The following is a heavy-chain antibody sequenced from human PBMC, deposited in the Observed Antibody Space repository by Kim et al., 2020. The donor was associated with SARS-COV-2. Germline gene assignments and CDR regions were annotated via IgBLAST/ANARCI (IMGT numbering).Heavy chain of an antibody. D-gene: IGHD2-21*02. J-gene: IGHJ2*01. CDR1: GGSISSYY. V-gene: IGHV4-59*13. Sequence: SETLSLTCTVSGGSISSYYWSWIRQPPGKGLEWIGYIYYSGSTNYNPSLKSRVTISVDTSKNQFSLKLSSVTAADTAVYYCARGPVVTPQNWYFDLWGRGTLVTVSS. CDR3: ARGPVVTPQNWYFDL. CDR2: IYYSGST.